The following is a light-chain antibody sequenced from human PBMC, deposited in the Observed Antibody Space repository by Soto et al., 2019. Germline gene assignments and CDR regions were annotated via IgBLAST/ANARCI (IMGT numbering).Light chain of an antibody. Sequence: EIVLTQPPATLSLSPGERATLSCRASQSVSRYLAWYQQKPGQAPRLLIYDASNRATGVPARLSGSGSGRDFTLTISSLEPEDFAVYYCQQRSNWPPFFGQGTRLEIK. J-gene: IGKJ5*01. CDR1: QSVSRY. CDR3: QQRSNWPPF. V-gene: IGKV3-11*02. CDR2: DAS.